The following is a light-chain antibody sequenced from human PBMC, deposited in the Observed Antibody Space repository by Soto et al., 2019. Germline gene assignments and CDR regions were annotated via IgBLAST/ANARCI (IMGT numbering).Light chain of an antibody. CDR1: QSISSW. Sequence: DIQMTQSPSTLSASVGDRVTITCRASQSISSWLAWYQQKPGKAPKLLIYDASSLESGVPSRFSGSGSGTEFTLTISSLQPDDFATYYCQPYHRYCTFGQGTKLEIK. V-gene: IGKV1-5*01. CDR3: QPYHRYCT. J-gene: IGKJ2*02. CDR2: DAS.